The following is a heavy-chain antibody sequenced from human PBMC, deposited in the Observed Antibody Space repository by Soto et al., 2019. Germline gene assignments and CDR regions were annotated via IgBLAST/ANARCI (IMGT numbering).Heavy chain of an antibody. J-gene: IGHJ3*02. V-gene: IGHV1-2*04. Sequence: QVQLVQSGAEVKKPGASVKVSCKASGYTFTGYYMHWVRQAPGQGLEWMGWINPNSGGTNYAQKFQGWVTMTRDTSISTAYMELSRLRSDDTALYYCARDHLRQAEQLIPVPGSSTGAFDIWGQGTMVTVSS. D-gene: IGHD6-6*01. CDR3: ARDHLRQAEQLIPVPGSSTGAFDI. CDR1: GYTFTGYY. CDR2: INPNSGGT.